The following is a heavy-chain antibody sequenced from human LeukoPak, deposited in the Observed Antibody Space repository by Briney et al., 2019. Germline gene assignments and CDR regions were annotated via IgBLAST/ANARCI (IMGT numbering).Heavy chain of an antibody. Sequence: GGSLRLSCAASGFTFSSYAMQWVRRAPGKGLEWVAVISYDGNDKFYADSVKGRLTISRDNSKNTLFLQMDSLRAEDTAVYHCARPHYSQLELYHYYGMDVWGQGTTVTVSS. J-gene: IGHJ6*02. CDR3: ARPHYSQLELYHYYGMDV. V-gene: IGHV3-30*04. CDR1: GFTFSSYA. CDR2: ISYDGNDK. D-gene: IGHD1-7*01.